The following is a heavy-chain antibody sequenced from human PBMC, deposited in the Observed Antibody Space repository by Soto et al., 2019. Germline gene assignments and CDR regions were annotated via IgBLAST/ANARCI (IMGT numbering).Heavy chain of an antibody. CDR2: ISYDGSNK. CDR3: ARDYGGKNGAYYYYGMDV. CDR1: GFTFSSYA. Sequence: GGSLRLSCAASGFTFSSYAMHWVRQAPGKGLEWVAVISYDGSNKYYADSVKGRFTISRDNSKNTLYLQMNSLRAEDTAVYYCARDYGGKNGAYYYYGMDVWGQGTTVTVSS. J-gene: IGHJ6*02. V-gene: IGHV3-30-3*01. D-gene: IGHD4-17*01.